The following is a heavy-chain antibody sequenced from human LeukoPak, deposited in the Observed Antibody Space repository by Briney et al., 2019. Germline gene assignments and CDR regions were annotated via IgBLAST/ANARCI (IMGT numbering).Heavy chain of an antibody. CDR3: ASRTYYYDSSGYYSGAFDI. V-gene: IGHV4-30-2*01. D-gene: IGHD3-22*01. Sequence: TSETLSLTCAVSGVSISSGGYSWSWIRQPPGKGLEWIGYIYHSGSTYYNPSLKSRVTISVDRSKNQFSLKLSSVTAADTAVYYCASRTYYYDSSGYYSGAFDIWGQGTMVTVSS. CDR1: GVSISSGGYS. J-gene: IGHJ3*02. CDR2: IYHSGST.